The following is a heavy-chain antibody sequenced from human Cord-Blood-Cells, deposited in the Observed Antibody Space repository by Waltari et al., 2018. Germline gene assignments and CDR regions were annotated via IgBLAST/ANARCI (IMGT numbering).Heavy chain of an antibody. Sequence: QVQLQQWGAGLLKPSETLSLTCAVYGGSFSGYYWSWIRQPPGKGLEGIGEINHSGTTNYNPSVKIRVTISVDTSKNQFSLKLSSVTAAETAVYYCARELGGATGGVYYFDYWGQGTLVTDSS. CDR3: ARELGGATGGVYYFDY. V-gene: IGHV4-34*01. D-gene: IGHD1-26*01. CDR1: GGSFSGYY. J-gene: IGHJ4*02. CDR2: INHSGTT.